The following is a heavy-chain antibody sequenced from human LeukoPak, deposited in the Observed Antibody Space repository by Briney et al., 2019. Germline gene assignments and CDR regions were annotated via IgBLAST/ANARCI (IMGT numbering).Heavy chain of an antibody. CDR1: GGSFSGYY. Sequence: SETLSLTCAVYGGSFSGYYWSWIRQPPGKGLEWIGEINHSGSTNYNPSLKSRVTISVDTSKNQFSLKLSSETAADTAVYYCARSLHRSGFGWFDPWGQGTLVTVSS. V-gene: IGHV4-34*01. CDR2: INHSGST. J-gene: IGHJ5*02. D-gene: IGHD3-3*01. CDR3: ARSLHRSGFGWFDP.